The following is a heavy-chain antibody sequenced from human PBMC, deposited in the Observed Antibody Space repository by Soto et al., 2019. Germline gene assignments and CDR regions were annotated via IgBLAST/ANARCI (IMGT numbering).Heavy chain of an antibody. CDR3: VRSKGGYSYGTPFDY. D-gene: IGHD5-18*01. CDR1: GFTFSSYT. CDR2: ISWNSGNI. J-gene: IGHJ4*02. V-gene: IGHV3-9*01. Sequence: GGSLRLSCAASGFTFSSYTMNWVRQAPGKGLEWVSSISWNSGNIGYADSVKGRFTTSRDNAKNSLYLQMNSLRPEDTALYYCVRSKGGYSYGTPFDYWGQGTLVTVSS.